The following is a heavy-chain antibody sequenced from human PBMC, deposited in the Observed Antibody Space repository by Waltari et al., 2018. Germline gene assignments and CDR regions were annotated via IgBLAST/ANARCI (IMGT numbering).Heavy chain of an antibody. Sequence: VPLLASWGGLVQPGGSLRLSCAASGFPLNSYAMSWVRHAPGKGLEWVSAISGSCGSKSYADSVKGRVTISRDKSTNTLYMKMNSLRAEDKAGYYCAKNGDSSGWYETYYFDDWGQGALVTVSS. CDR1: GFPLNSYA. CDR3: AKNGDSSGWYETYYFDD. D-gene: IGHD6-19*01. CDR2: ISGSCGSK. J-gene: IGHJ4*02. V-gene: IGHV3-23*01.